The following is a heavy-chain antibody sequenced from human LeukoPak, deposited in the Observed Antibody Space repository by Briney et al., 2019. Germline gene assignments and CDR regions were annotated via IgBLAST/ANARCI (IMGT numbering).Heavy chain of an antibody. V-gene: IGHV1-2*02. CDR1: GYTFSDYY. CDR3: ARSSSSWYWSHPHYDSSGYYLPVPYYYYYYMDV. D-gene: IGHD3-22*01. Sequence: ASVKVSCKTSGYTFSDYYIHWIRQAPGQGLEWVGWINPNSGDTNYAQTFQGRVTVTRDTSISTAYMELGRLRSDDTAVYYCARSSSSWYWSHPHYDSSGYYLPVPYYYYYYMDVWGKGTTVTISS. J-gene: IGHJ6*03. CDR2: INPNSGDT.